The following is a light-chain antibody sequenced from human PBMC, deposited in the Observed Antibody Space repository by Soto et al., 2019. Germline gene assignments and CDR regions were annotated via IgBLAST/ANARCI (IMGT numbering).Light chain of an antibody. CDR3: NEYGSSPGT. CDR2: GAS. V-gene: IGKV3-20*01. CDR1: QSVSSN. Sequence: IELRHSRSTLPLSPGKSATLSCRASQSVSSNLAGYKQKPGQAPRLLIYGASSRATGIPDRFSCTGSEPDLTLTFSRLEPEDLAVYYCNEYGSSPGTFGQGTKVDTK. J-gene: IGKJ1*01.